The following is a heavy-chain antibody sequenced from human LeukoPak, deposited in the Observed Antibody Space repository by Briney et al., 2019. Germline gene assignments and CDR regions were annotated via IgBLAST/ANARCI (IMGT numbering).Heavy chain of an antibody. Sequence: PGGSLRLSCAASGFTFSSYWMSWVRQASGKGLEWVSVISGNGGDTFYADSVKGRFTISRDNSKDMLYLQMNSLRVEDTAVYYCAKGRTLVGGSTRSYDHWGQGTLVTVSS. CDR2: ISGNGGDT. D-gene: IGHD1-26*01. CDR1: GFTFSSYW. J-gene: IGHJ4*02. V-gene: IGHV3-23*01. CDR3: AKGRTLVGGSTRSYDH.